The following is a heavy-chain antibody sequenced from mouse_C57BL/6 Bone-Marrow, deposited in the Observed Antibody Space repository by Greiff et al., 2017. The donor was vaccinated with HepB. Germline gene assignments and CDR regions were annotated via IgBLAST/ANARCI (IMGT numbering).Heavy chain of an antibody. CDR1: GYTFTDYE. J-gene: IGHJ3*01. CDR3: TRYRGWFAY. D-gene: IGHD5-1*01. V-gene: IGHV1-15*01. Sequence: VKLQESGAELVRPGASVTLSCKASGYTFTDYEMHWVKQTPVHGLEWIGAIDPETGGTAYNQKFKGKAILTADKSSSTAYMELRSLTSEDSAVYYCTRYRGWFAYWGQGTLVTVSA. CDR2: IDPETGGT.